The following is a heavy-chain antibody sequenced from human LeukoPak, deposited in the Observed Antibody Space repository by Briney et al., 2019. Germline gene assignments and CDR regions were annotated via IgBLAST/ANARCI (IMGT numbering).Heavy chain of an antibody. CDR1: GGTFSSYA. D-gene: IGHD1-26*01. J-gene: IGHJ4*02. V-gene: IGHV1-69*04. Sequence: SVKVSCKASGGTFSSYAISWVRQAPGQGLEWMGRIIPILGIANYAQKFQGRVTITADKSTSTAYMGLSSLRSEDTAVYYCASEWELLYYFDYWGQGTLVTVSS. CDR3: ASEWELLYYFDY. CDR2: IIPILGIA.